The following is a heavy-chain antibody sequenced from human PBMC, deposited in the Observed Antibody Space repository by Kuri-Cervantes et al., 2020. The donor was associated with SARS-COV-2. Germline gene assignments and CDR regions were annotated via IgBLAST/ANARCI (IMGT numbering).Heavy chain of an antibody. CDR2: ISSDGSNK. D-gene: IGHD2-8*01. J-gene: IGHJ4*02. Sequence: GGSLRLSCAVSGFTFNTCAMHWVRQAPGKGLEWVAMISSDGSNKNYADSVKGRFTISRDNPKNTQYLQINSLRTEDTAVFYCARALVGVFDFWGQGALVTVSS. CDR3: ARALVGVFDF. CDR1: GFTFNTCA. V-gene: IGHV3-30*04.